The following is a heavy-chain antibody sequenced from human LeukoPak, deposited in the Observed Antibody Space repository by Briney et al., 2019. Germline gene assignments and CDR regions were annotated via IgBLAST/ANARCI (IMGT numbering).Heavy chain of an antibody. CDR1: GASIRSSSYY. CDR3: ASGSGLANWFDP. Sequence: SETLSLTCTVSGASIRSSSYYWGWIRQPPGKGLEWIGSIYYSANTYYNPSLKSRVTISVDTSKNQFSLKLTSVTAADTAVYYCASGSGLANWFDPWGQGTLVTVSS. V-gene: IGHV4-39*01. CDR2: IYYSANT. D-gene: IGHD3-10*01. J-gene: IGHJ5*02.